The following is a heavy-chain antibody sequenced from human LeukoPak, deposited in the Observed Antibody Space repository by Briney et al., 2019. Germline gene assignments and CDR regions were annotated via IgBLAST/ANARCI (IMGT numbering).Heavy chain of an antibody. V-gene: IGHV3-33*01. CDR3: AIENFDSGGPGSGSPAFDI. CDR1: GFSFSKYG. D-gene: IGHD3-22*01. CDR2: IWYDGSQR. Sequence: GRSPRLSCAASGFSFSKYGLHWVRQAPGKGLQWVAMIWYDGSQRYYVDSVKGRFTISRDSSKNTMFLQMNSLTDEDTAVYYCAIENFDSGGPGSGSPAFDIWGQGTMVSVSS. J-gene: IGHJ3*02.